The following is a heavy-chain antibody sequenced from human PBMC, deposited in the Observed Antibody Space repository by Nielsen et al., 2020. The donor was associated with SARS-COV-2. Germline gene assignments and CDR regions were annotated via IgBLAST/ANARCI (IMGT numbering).Heavy chain of an antibody. CDR2: ISSSNSYI. Sequence: GESLKISCAASGFTFSSYSMNWVRQAPGKGLEWVSSISSSNSYIYYADSVKGRFTISRDNAKNSLYLQMNSLRAEVTAVYYCAAGVAFDYWGQGTLVTVSS. CDR1: GFTFSSYS. V-gene: IGHV3-21*01. J-gene: IGHJ4*02. CDR3: AAGVAFDY. D-gene: IGHD2-15*01.